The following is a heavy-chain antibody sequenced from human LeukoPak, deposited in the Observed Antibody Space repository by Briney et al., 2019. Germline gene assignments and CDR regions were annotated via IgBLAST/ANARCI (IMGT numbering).Heavy chain of an antibody. Sequence: GASVKVSCKASGYTFTSYGISWVRHAPGQGLEWMGWISAYNGNTNYAQRLQGRVTPTADTSTSTAYMELRSLRSDDTAVYYCPRDYYDSSGYLDYWGQGTLVTVSS. J-gene: IGHJ4*02. D-gene: IGHD3-22*01. CDR1: GYTFTSYG. CDR2: ISAYNGNT. V-gene: IGHV1-18*01. CDR3: PRDYYDSSGYLDY.